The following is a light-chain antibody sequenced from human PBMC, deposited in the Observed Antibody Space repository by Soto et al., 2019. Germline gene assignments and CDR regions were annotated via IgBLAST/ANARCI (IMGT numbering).Light chain of an antibody. CDR3: SLYKSITTYV. J-gene: IGLJ1*01. CDR1: SSDIGSYNR. CDR2: EVN. V-gene: IGLV2-18*01. Sequence: QSVMTQPPSVSVSPGQSVTISCTGISSDIGSYNRVSWYQQPPGTAPKLMIYEVNNRPSGVPDRFSGSTSGNTASLTISGLQTEDEADYYCSLYKSITTYVFGLGTKVT.